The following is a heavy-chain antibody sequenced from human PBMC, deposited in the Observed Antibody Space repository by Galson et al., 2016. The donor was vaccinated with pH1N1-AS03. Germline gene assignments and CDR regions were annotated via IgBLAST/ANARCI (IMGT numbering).Heavy chain of an antibody. CDR2: ISTYNGNT. J-gene: IGHJ6*03. Sequence: SVKVSCKASDYTFTNYGISWVRQAPGQGLEWMGWISTYNGNTNYAQKFQGRVTMTTDTSTSTAYMELRSLRSDDMAVYYCARDYSTSSQYYYYYYMDVWGKGTTVTVFS. CDR1: DYTFTNYG. V-gene: IGHV1-18*03. D-gene: IGHD6-6*01. CDR3: ARDYSTSSQYYYYYYMDV.